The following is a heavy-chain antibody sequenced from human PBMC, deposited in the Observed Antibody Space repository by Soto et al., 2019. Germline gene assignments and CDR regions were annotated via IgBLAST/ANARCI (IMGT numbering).Heavy chain of an antibody. J-gene: IGHJ4*02. CDR3: VKDIGYYDSSGYYYDY. V-gene: IGHV3-64D*06. CDR1: GFTFSSYG. D-gene: IGHD3-22*01. CDR2: LSINGGST. Sequence: ALRGRCSPSGFTFSSYGLHWVRQAPAKGMEYPSALSINGGSTYYADSVKGRFTISRDNSKNTRYLQMSSLRAEHTAVYYCVKDIGYYDSSGYYYDYWAQGTLVTVPS.